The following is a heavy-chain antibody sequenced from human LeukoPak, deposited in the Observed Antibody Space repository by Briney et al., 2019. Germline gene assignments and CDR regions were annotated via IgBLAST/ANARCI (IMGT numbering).Heavy chain of an antibody. CDR2: ISWNSGSI. V-gene: IGHV3-9*01. CDR1: VFTLDDYA. D-gene: IGHD1-1*01. CDR3: AKDMDRTGWYFQH. Sequence: GGSLRLSCAASVFTLDDYAMHWVRQAPGKGLEWVSGISWNSGSIGYADSVKGRFTLSRDNAKNSLYLQMNSLRAEDTALYYCAKDMDRTGWYFQHWGQGTLVTVSS. J-gene: IGHJ1*01.